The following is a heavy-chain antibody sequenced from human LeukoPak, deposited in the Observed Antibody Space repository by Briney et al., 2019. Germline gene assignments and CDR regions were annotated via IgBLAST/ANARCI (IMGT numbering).Heavy chain of an antibody. CDR3: ARDLYGSGSLHFDY. CDR2: IIPIFGTA. D-gene: IGHD3-10*01. V-gene: IGHV1-69*13. CDR1: GGTFSSYA. J-gene: IGHJ4*02. Sequence: GASVKVSCKASGGTFSSYAISWVRQAPGQGLEWMGGIIPIFGTANYAQKFQGRVTITADESTSTAYMELSSLRSEDTAVYYCARDLYGSGSLHFDYWGQGTLVTVSS.